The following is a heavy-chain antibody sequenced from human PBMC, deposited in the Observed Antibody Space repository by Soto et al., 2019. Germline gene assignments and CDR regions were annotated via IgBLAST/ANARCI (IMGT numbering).Heavy chain of an antibody. CDR3: ARAAAGKYYYYYSGMDV. V-gene: IGHV1-69*13. J-gene: IGHJ6*02. Sequence: ASVKVSCKASGGTFSSYAISWVRQAPGQGLEWMGGIIPIFGTANYAQKFQGRVTITADESTSTAYMELGSLRSEDTAVYYCARAAAGKYYYYYSGMDVWGQGTTVTVSS. D-gene: IGHD6-13*01. CDR1: GGTFSSYA. CDR2: IIPIFGTA.